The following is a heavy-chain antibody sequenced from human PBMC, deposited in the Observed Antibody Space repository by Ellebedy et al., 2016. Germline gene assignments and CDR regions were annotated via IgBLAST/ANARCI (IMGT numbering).Heavy chain of an antibody. V-gene: IGHV3-66*01. CDR3: ARGGGYSSNWYSY. D-gene: IGHD6-13*01. CDR1: GFTVSSNY. CDR2: IYSGGGS. J-gene: IGHJ4*02. Sequence: GESLKISXAASGFTVSSNYMSWVRQAPGKGLEWVSVIYSGGGSYYADSVKGRFTISRDNSKNTVYLQMNSLRVEDTAVYYCARGGGYSSNWYSYWGQGTLVTVSS.